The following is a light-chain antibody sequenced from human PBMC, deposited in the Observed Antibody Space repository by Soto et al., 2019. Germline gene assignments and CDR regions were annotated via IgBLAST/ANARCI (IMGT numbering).Light chain of an antibody. CDR2: EVT. CDR3: SSHTSVSTRV. CDR1: FSDVGGYDY. J-gene: IGLJ1*01. V-gene: IGLV2-14*01. Sequence: QSVLTQPASVSGSPGQSIAISCTGTFSDVGGYDYVSWYQQHPDKAPKLMIYEVTKRPSGVSNRFSGSKSGNTASLTISGLQPEDEADYSCSSHTSVSTRVFGRGTKVPVL.